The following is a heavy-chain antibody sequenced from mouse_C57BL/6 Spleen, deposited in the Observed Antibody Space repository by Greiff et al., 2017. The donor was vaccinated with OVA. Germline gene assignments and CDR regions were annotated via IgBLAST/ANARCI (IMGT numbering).Heavy chain of an antibody. V-gene: IGHV5-4*01. J-gene: IGHJ2*01. Sequence: EVQLVESGGGLVKPGGSLKLSCAASGFTFSSYAMSWVRQTPEKRLEWVATISDGGSYTYYPDNVKGRFTISRDNAKNNLYLQMSHLKSEDTAMYYCARSSYYGSSYPDYWGQGTTLTVSS. CDR3: ARSSYYGSSYPDY. CDR1: GFTFSSYA. D-gene: IGHD1-1*01. CDR2: ISDGGSYT.